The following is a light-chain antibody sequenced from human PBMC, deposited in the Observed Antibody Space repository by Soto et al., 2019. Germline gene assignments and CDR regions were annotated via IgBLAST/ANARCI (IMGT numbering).Light chain of an antibody. J-gene: IGLJ1*01. CDR3: SSYTSSSTYV. Sequence: QSALTQPASVSGSPGQSITISCTGTSSDVGGSNYVSWYQQHPGKAPKLIISDVSYRPSGVSNRFPGSKSGNTASLTISGLQVEDEADYYCSSYTSSSTYVFGTGTKVTVL. CDR1: SSDVGGSNY. V-gene: IGLV2-14*01. CDR2: DVS.